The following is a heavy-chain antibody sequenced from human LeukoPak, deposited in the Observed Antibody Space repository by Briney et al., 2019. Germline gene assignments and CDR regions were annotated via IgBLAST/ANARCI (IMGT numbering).Heavy chain of an antibody. D-gene: IGHD4-11*01. CDR3: AKGSATSHCSTYSCSCDY. V-gene: IGHV3-23*01. CDR1: GCTFSSYG. Sequence: PGASLRLSCAASGCTFSSYGMNWVRQAPGKGLEWIGGVSDSGGSTYYADSLKGRFTISRDNSKNTPYLQMTSLRGEDTAVYYCAKGSATSHCSTYSCSCDYWGQGTLVTVSS. J-gene: IGHJ4*02. CDR2: VSDSGGST.